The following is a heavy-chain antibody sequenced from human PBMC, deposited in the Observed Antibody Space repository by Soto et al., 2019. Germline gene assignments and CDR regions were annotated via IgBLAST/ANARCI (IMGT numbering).Heavy chain of an antibody. V-gene: IGHV3-74*01. CDR2: INRDGSST. D-gene: IGHD4-17*01. CDR1: GFTFSSYW. Sequence: EVQLVESGGGLVQPGGSLRLSCAASGFTFSSYWMHWVRQAPGKGLVWVSRINRDGSSTSYADSVKGRFTISRDNGKNPMDLEMNRLGAVETAVYYGARDYGGLHYGMDVWGPGSTVTVSS. CDR3: ARDYGGLHYGMDV. J-gene: IGHJ6*02.